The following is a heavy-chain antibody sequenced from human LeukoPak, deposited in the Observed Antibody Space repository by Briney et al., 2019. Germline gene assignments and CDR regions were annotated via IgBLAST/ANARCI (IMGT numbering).Heavy chain of an antibody. CDR2: MNQGGTQK. D-gene: IGHD3-10*01. CDR3: ARDKGGMVPFDY. J-gene: IGHJ4*02. CDR1: GFTFGDYA. V-gene: IGHV3-7*01. Sequence: GGSLRLSCTASGFTFGDYAMSWVRQAPGQGLEWVANMNQGGTQKNYVDSVKGRFTIDRDDAQNSLYLQMNSLKTEDTAVYFCARDKGGMVPFDYWGQGTLVTVSS.